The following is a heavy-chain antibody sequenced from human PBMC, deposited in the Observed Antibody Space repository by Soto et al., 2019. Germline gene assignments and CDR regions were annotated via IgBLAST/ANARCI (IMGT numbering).Heavy chain of an antibody. J-gene: IGHJ5*02. CDR1: GFKVDDYI. Sequence: GGALRLSCEASGFKVDDYIMHWVRQVPGKGLEWISLISWDGGGLDCAGSLKGRFTVSRDNSKPSLYLDMHGLASDDTAFYFCAKEGNGRSSLDPWGQGTLVNVSS. V-gene: IGHV3-43*01. D-gene: IGHD2-15*01. CDR2: ISWDGGGL. CDR3: AKEGNGRSSLDP.